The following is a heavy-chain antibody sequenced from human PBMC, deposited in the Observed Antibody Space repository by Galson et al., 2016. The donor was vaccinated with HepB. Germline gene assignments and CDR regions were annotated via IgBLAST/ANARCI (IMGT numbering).Heavy chain of an antibody. CDR1: GGSISSSNYY. CDR3: ARQAYYYDTRGYYHRHPDY. Sequence: TLSLTCTVSGGSISSSNYYWGWIRQPPGKGLEWIGTIYYSGFTYYNPSLKSRVTISVDTSKNQFSLNLSSVTAADTAGYYCARQAYYYDTRGYYHRHPDYGGQGTLVTVSS. CDR2: IYYSGFT. V-gene: IGHV4-39*01. D-gene: IGHD3-22*01. J-gene: IGHJ4*02.